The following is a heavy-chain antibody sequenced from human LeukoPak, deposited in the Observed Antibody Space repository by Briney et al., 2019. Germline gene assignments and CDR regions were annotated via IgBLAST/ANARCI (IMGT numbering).Heavy chain of an antibody. Sequence: GGSLRLSCAASGFTFSSYGMHWVRQAPGKGLEWVAVISYDGSNKYYADSVKGRFTISRDNSKNTLYLQMNSLRAEDTAVYYCARYSSSVRAADYWGQGTLVTVSS. CDR3: ARYSSSVRAADY. V-gene: IGHV3-30*03. J-gene: IGHJ4*02. CDR1: GFTFSSYG. D-gene: IGHD6-6*01. CDR2: ISYDGSNK.